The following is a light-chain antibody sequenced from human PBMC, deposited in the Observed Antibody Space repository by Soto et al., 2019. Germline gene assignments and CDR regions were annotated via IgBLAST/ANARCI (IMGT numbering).Light chain of an antibody. CDR1: RGQVGGYNY. Sequence: QSVLTQAASVSLTPGPLITISYTGTRGQVGGYNYVSWYQQHPGKVPKLIIFEVSTRPSGVSNRFSGSKSGNTASLTISGLQADDEADYYCSSFTTSTTLYVFGTGTKVTVL. V-gene: IGLV2-14*01. CDR2: EVS. CDR3: SSFTTSTTLYV. J-gene: IGLJ1*01.